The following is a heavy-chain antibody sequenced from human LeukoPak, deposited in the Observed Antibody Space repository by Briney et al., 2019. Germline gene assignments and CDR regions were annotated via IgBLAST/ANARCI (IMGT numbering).Heavy chain of an antibody. CDR2: INHSGST. Sequence: SETLSLTCAVYGGSFSGYYWSWIRQPPGKGLEWIGEINHSGSTNYNPSLKSRVTISVDTSKNQFSLKLSSLTGADPAVYYCARGFKGRRGWFDPWGQGTLVTVSS. V-gene: IGHV4-34*01. CDR3: ARGFKGRRGWFDP. J-gene: IGHJ5*02. CDR1: GGSFSGYY.